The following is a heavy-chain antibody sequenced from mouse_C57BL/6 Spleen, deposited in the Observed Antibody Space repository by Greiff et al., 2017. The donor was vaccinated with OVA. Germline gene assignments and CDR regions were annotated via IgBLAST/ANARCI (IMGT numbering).Heavy chain of an antibody. CDR2: IDPANGNT. CDR3: ARPQLTGTSYWYFDV. V-gene: IGHV14-3*01. Sequence: VQLKESVAELVRPGASVKLSCTASGFNIKNTYMHWVKQRPEQGLEWIGRIDPANGNTKYAPKFQGKATITADTSSNTAYLQLSSLTSEDTAIYYCARPQLTGTSYWYFDVWGTGTTVTVSS. J-gene: IGHJ1*03. CDR1: GFNIKNTY. D-gene: IGHD4-1*01.